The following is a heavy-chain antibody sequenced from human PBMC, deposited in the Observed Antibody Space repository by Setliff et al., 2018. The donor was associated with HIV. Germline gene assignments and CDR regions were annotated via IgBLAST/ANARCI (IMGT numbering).Heavy chain of an antibody. CDR3: ARDPPGYGDSNDY. CDR2: IYYSGST. J-gene: IGHJ4*02. D-gene: IGHD4-17*01. Sequence: SDTLSLTCTVSGGSAGSGSYYWSWIRQSPGKGLEWIGYIYYSGSTTYNPTLKSRVTMSIDTSKNQFSLKVRSVSAADTAVYYCARDPPGYGDSNDYWGQGMLVTVSS. V-gene: IGHV4-61*01. CDR1: GGSAGSGSYY.